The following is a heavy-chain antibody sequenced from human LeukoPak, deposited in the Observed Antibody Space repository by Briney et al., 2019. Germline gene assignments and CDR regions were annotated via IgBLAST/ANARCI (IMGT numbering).Heavy chain of an antibody. J-gene: IGHJ4*02. CDR2: INAGNGNT. D-gene: IGHD6-13*01. Sequence: ASVKVSCKASGYTFTSYAMHWVRQAPGQRLEWMGWINAGNGNTKDSQKFQGRVTITRDTSASTAYMELSSLRSEDTAVYYCARGKQQLPWYYFDYWGQGTLVTVSS. CDR3: ARGKQQLPWYYFDY. V-gene: IGHV1-3*01. CDR1: GYTFTSYA.